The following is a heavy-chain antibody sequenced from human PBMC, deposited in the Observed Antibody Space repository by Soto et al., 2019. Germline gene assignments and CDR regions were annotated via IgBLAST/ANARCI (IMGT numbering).Heavy chain of an antibody. D-gene: IGHD3-10*01. CDR2: ISGSGGST. Sequence: GGSLRLSCAASGFTFSSYAMSWVRQAPGKGLEWVSAISGSGGSTYYTDSVKGRFTISRDNSKNTLYLQMNSLRADDTAVYFCARTNYLDSRGYNADSWGQGTLVTVSS. CDR1: GFTFSSYA. J-gene: IGHJ4*02. CDR3: ARTNYLDSRGYNADS. V-gene: IGHV3-23*01.